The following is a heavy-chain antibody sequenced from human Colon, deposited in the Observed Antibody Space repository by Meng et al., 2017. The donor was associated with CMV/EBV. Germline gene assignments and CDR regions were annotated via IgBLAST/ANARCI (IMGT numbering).Heavy chain of an antibody. V-gene: IGHV1-69*12. J-gene: IGHJ4*02. Sequence: QVHLEQLGAAAKQPRSSVKVSCKASKGTFTSDPIRWVRQGPGQGFEWVGGIITISCTTDYAQKFQGRVTITADESTSTAYMKLSNLRSEDTAIYYCARVICGGDCYLDYWGRGTWVTGAS. CDR3: ARVICGGDCYLDY. D-gene: IGHD2-21*02. CDR2: IITISCTT. CDR1: KGTFTSDP.